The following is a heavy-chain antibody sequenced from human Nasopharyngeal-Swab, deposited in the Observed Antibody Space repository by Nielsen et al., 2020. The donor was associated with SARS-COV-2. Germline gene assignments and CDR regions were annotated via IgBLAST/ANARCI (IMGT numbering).Heavy chain of an antibody. CDR2: IYYSGST. Sequence: SETLSLTCTVSGGPISSYYWSWIRQPPGKGLEWIGYIYYSGSTNYNPSLKSRVTISVDTSKNQFSLKLSSVTAADTAVYYCARVGEYSGYDWGYYFDYWGQGTQVTVSS. CDR3: ARVGEYSGYDWGYYFDY. V-gene: IGHV4-59*01. D-gene: IGHD5-12*01. J-gene: IGHJ4*02. CDR1: GGPISSYY.